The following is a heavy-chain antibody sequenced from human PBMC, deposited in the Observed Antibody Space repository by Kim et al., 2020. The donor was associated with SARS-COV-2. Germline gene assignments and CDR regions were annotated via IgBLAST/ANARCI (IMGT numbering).Heavy chain of an antibody. V-gene: IGHV4-34*01. CDR1: GGSFSGYY. J-gene: IGHJ4*02. D-gene: IGHD2-15*01. Sequence: SETLSLTCAVYGGSFSGYYWSWIRQPPGKGLEWIGEINHSGSTNYNPSLKSRVTISVDTSKNQFSLKLSSVTAADTAVYYCARSDINLMCDYWGQGTLVTVSS. CDR3: ARSDINLMCDY. CDR2: INHSGST.